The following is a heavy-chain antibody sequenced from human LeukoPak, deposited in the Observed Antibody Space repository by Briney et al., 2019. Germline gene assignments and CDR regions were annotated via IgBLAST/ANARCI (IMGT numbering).Heavy chain of an antibody. Sequence: SETLSLTCTVSGGSISSGDYYWSWIRQPPGKGLEWIGYIYYSGSTYYNPSLKSRVTISVDTSKNQFSLKLSSVTAADTAVYYCARDRLEGYYYGMDVWGEGTTVTVSS. CDR3: ARDRLEGYYYGMDV. CDR1: GGSISSGDYY. J-gene: IGHJ6*04. V-gene: IGHV4-30-4*01. D-gene: IGHD6-25*01. CDR2: IYYSGST.